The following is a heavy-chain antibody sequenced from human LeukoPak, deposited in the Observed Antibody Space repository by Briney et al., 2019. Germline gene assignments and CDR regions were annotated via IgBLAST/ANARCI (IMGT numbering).Heavy chain of an antibody. CDR2: ISSSGTYI. Sequence: PGGSLRLSCAASGFTFSDYYMSWVRQAPGKGLEWVSSISSSGTYIYYADSVKGRFTISRDNAKNSLYLQMNSLRADDTAVYYCARGADYGSGSYYRDYWGQGTLVTVSS. V-gene: IGHV3-21*01. CDR3: ARGADYGSGSYYRDY. J-gene: IGHJ4*02. CDR1: GFTFSDYY. D-gene: IGHD3-10*01.